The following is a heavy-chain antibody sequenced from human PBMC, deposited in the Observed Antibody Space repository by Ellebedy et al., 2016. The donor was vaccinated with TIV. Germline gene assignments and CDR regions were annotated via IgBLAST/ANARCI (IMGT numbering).Heavy chain of an antibody. CDR1: GFPLSTYW. CDR2: IKQDGSER. Sequence: GESLKIPXAAPGFPLSTYWMSWVRQAPGKGPEWVANIKQDGSERYYVDSVKDRFTISRDNAKSSLYLQMNFLRAEDTAVYYCARDKVEGPTTFNYWGQGALVTVSS. CDR3: ARDKVEGPTTFNY. D-gene: IGHD1-26*01. V-gene: IGHV3-7*01. J-gene: IGHJ4*02.